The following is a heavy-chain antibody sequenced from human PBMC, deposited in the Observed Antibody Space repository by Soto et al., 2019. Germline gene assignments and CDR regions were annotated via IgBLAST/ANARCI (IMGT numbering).Heavy chain of an antibody. CDR1: GYTFTSYD. D-gene: IGHD3-3*01. CDR3: ARVLRFLRYYYYMDV. V-gene: IGHV1-8*01. Sequence: RASVKVSCKASGYTFTSYDINWVRQATGQGLEWMGWMNPNSGNTGYAQKFQGRVTMTRNTSISTAYMELSSLRSEDTAVYYCARVLRFLRYYYYMDVWGKGTTVTVSS. CDR2: MNPNSGNT. J-gene: IGHJ6*03.